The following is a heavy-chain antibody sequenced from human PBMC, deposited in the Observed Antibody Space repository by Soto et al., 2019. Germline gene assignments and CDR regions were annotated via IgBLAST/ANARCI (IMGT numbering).Heavy chain of an antibody. CDR3: LSARFDS. CDR2: INHLGGT. J-gene: IGHJ4*02. V-gene: IGHV4-34*01. CDR1: GGSLTSNY. Sequence: SETLSLTCAVYGGSLTSNYWTWIRQSPGKGLEWIGEINHLGGTNYSPSLQNRATILVDTSNNQFSLKLTSVTAADTAVYYCLSARFDSWGRGILVTGSS.